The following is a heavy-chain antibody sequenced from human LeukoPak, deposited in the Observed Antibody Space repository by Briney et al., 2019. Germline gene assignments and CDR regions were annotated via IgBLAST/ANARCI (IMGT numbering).Heavy chain of an antibody. V-gene: IGHV3-23*01. CDR2: VSATT. Sequence: RRSPRLSCAASGFTFSSFALSWVRQATAKGLDWVSTVSATTFYAYSVRGRFTISRDDSKNTLYLQMDRLRAGDTAIYSCARSRGPGSHWFDPWGQGTLVSVSS. CDR3: ARSRGPGSHWFDP. D-gene: IGHD3-10*01. J-gene: IGHJ5*02. CDR1: GFTFSSFA.